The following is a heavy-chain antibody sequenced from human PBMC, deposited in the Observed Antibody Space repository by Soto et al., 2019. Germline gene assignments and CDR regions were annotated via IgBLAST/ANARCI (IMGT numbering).Heavy chain of an antibody. J-gene: IGHJ4*02. CDR3: STRSSGWDFYY. CDR2: ISGSGGST. D-gene: IGHD6-19*01. CDR1: GFTFSSYA. Sequence: EVQLLESGGGLVQPGGSLRLSCAASGFTFSSYAMNWVRQAPGKGLEWVSVISGSGGSTYYADSVKGRFTISRDNSKNTPYLQLNSRRADDTAVYYCSTRSSGWDFYYWCQGTLLTVCS. V-gene: IGHV3-23*01.